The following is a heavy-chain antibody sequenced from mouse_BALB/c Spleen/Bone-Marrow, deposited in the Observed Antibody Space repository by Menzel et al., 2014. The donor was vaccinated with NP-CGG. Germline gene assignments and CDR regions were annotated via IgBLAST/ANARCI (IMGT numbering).Heavy chain of an antibody. Sequence: VQLQQSGGGLVQPGGSLKLSCAASGFDFSRYWMTWVRQAPGKGLEWIGEINPASSTINYTPSLKDKFIISRDNAKNTLYLQMSKVRSEDTAPYYCAKNYYYGYVAYWGQGTLVTVSA. CDR1: GFDFSRYW. V-gene: IGHV4-1*02. CDR2: INPASSTI. D-gene: IGHD1-2*01. CDR3: AKNYYYGYVAY. J-gene: IGHJ3*01.